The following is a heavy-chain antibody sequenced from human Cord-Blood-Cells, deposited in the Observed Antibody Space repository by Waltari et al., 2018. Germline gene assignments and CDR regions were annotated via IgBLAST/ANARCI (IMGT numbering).Heavy chain of an antibody. V-gene: IGHV1-24*01. CDR3: ATVGSGNWNYAVI. Sequence: QVQLVQSGAEVTKPGASVKVSCKVSGYTLTELSMPWVRQAPGKGLEWMGGFEPEDGETIYAQKFQGRVTMTEDKSTDTAYMELSSLRSEDTAVYYCATVGSGNWNYAVIWGQGTMVTVSS. D-gene: IGHD1-7*01. CDR1: GYTLTELS. CDR2: FEPEDGET. J-gene: IGHJ3*02.